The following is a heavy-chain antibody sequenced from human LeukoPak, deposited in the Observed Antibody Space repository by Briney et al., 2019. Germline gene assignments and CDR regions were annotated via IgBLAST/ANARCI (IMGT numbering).Heavy chain of an antibody. J-gene: IGHJ4*02. D-gene: IGHD3-22*01. CDR2: IKQDGSEK. Sequence: GGSLRLSCAASGFTFSSYWMSWVRQAPGKGLEWVANIKQDGSEKYYVDSVKGRFTISRDNSKNTLYLQMNSLRAEDTAVYYCARVGYYDSSGYYSRPFDYWGQGTLVTVSS. V-gene: IGHV3-7*01. CDR1: GFTFSSYW. CDR3: ARVGYYDSSGYYSRPFDY.